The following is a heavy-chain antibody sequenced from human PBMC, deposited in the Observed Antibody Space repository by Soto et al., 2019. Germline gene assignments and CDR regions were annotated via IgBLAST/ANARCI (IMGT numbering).Heavy chain of an antibody. CDR3: ARGEGYYNDGRGLSFSWFDP. V-gene: IGHV4-30-2*01. Sequence: SETLSLTCAVSGGSISIGGFSWTWIRHPPGKGLHLIGYIYKSGATHYSPSVRGRITISMDSDKNQFSLKRSSVTVADTAVYYCARGEGYYNDGRGLSFSWFDPWGQGVLVT. D-gene: IGHD3-22*01. CDR1: GGSISIGGFS. CDR2: IYKSGAT. J-gene: IGHJ5*02.